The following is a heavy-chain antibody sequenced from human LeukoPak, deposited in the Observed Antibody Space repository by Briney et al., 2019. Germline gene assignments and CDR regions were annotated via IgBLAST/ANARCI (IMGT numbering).Heavy chain of an antibody. V-gene: IGHV1-2*02. Sequence: ASVKVSCKASGYTFTGYYMHWVRQAPGQGLEWKGWINPNSGGTNYAQKFQGRVTMTRDTSISTAYMELSRLRSDDTAVYYCARDTQLTTVTTPDAFDIWGQGTMVTVSS. J-gene: IGHJ3*02. CDR1: GYTFTGYY. CDR3: ARDTQLTTVTTPDAFDI. CDR2: INPNSGGT. D-gene: IGHD4-17*01.